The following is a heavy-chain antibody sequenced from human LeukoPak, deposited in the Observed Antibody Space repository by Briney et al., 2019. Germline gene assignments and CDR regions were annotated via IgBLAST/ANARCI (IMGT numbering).Heavy chain of an antibody. D-gene: IGHD2-2*01. CDR3: EGGSCISTRCYSEGPIFDY. Sequence: PSETLSLTCSVSNYSFSSNYYWGWIRQPPGKGLEWIGSIYYSGSTYYNPSLKSRVTISVDTSKNQFSLKLSSVTAADTAVYYCEGGSCISTRCYSEGPIFDYCGQETLVTVSS. CDR2: IYYSGST. V-gene: IGHV4-38-2*02. J-gene: IGHJ4*02. CDR1: NYSFSSNYY.